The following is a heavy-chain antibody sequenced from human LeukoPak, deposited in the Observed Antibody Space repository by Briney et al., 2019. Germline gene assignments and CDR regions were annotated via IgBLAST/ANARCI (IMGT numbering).Heavy chain of an antibody. CDR3: ARDAPRWRNAFDF. J-gene: IGHJ3*01. Sequence: SVKVSCKASGYTFTSTGICWVRQAPGQGLEWMGWVSAYNGNTNYAQKFRGRVTMTIDTSTNTAYMELRSLRSDDTAVYFCARDAPRWRNAFDFWGQGTMVTVSS. D-gene: IGHD4-23*01. CDR1: GYTFTSTG. V-gene: IGHV1-18*01. CDR2: VSAYNGNT.